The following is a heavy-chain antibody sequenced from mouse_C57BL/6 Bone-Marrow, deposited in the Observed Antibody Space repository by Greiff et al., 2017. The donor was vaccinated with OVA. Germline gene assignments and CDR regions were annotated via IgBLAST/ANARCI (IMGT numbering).Heavy chain of an antibody. CDR2: INPNNGGT. D-gene: IGHD2-3*01. V-gene: IGHV1-26*01. Sequence: VQLQQSGPELVKPGASVKISCKASGYTFTDYYMNWVKQSHGKSLEWIGDINPNNGGTSYNQKFKGKATLTVDKSSSTAYMELRSLTSEDSAVYYCARCDGYYSYAMDYWGQGTSVTVSS. J-gene: IGHJ4*01. CDR1: GYTFTDYY. CDR3: ARCDGYYSYAMDY.